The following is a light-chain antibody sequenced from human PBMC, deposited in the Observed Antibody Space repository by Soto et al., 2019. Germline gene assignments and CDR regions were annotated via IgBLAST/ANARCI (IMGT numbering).Light chain of an antibody. CDR3: QQYGSSRT. J-gene: IGKJ1*01. CDR2: GAS. Sequence: EIVLTQSPGTLSLSPGERATLSCRASQSVSSSYLAWYQQKPGQAPRLLIYGASSRATGIPDRFSGSGSGTDFTLTISRRAPEDCAVYYCQQYGSSRTFGQGTKVEIK. CDR1: QSVSSSY. V-gene: IGKV3-20*01.